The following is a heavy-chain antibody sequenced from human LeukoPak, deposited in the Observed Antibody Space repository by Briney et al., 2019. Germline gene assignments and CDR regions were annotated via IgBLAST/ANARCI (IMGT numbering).Heavy chain of an antibody. CDR3: ARSFRGSGWYIDN. CDR2: IYPGDSDT. V-gene: IGHV5-51*01. CDR1: GYSFTNYW. J-gene: IGHJ4*02. Sequence: GESLKISCKGSGYSFTNYWIGWVRQIPGTGMEWMGIIYPGDSDTIYNPSFQGQVTISVDKSITTAYLQWSSLKASDTATYYCARSFRGSGWYIDNWGQGALVTVSS. D-gene: IGHD6-25*01.